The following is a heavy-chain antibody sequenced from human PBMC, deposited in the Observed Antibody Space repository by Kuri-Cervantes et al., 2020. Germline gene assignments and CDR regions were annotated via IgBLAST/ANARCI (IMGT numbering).Heavy chain of an antibody. D-gene: IGHD3-10*01. CDR3: ARVFYYYGSGSPDLDY. V-gene: IGHV1-8*01. J-gene: IGHJ4*02. CDR1: GYTFTSYD. CDR2: MNPNSGNT. Sequence: ASVKVSCKAPGYTFTSYDINWVRQATGQGLEWMGWMNPNSGNTGYAQKFQGRVTMTRNTSISTAYMELSSLRSEDTAVYYCARVFYYYGSGSPDLDYWGQGTLVTVSS.